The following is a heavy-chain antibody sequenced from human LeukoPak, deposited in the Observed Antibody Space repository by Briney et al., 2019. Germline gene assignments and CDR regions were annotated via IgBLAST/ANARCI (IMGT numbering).Heavy chain of an antibody. J-gene: IGHJ4*02. CDR3: ARGSTYYDILTGYSFDY. CDR2: INPNSGGT. CDR1: GYTFTGYY. V-gene: IGHV1-2*04. D-gene: IGHD3-9*01. Sequence: ASVKVSCKASGYTFTGYYMHWVRQAPGQGLEWMGWINPNSGGTNYAQKFQGWVTMTRDTSISTAYMELSRLRSDDTAVYYCARGSTYYDILTGYSFDYWGQGTLVTVSS.